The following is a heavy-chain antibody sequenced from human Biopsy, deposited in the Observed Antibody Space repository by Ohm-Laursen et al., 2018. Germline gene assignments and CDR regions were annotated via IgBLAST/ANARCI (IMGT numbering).Heavy chain of an antibody. Sequence: SVKVSCKASGYTFTNYGITWVRQAPGQGLEWMGWITAYNGDANYAQNLWGRVTMTTDTSTSTAYMELRSLRSDDTAVYYCARDRFPHVTIFGLVTLEYWGQGTLVTVSS. V-gene: IGHV1-18*01. CDR2: ITAYNGDA. CDR1: GYTFTNYG. D-gene: IGHD3-3*01. J-gene: IGHJ4*02. CDR3: ARDRFPHVTIFGLVTLEY.